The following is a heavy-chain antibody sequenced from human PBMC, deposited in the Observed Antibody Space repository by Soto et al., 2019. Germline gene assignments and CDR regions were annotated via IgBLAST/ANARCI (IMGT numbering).Heavy chain of an antibody. J-gene: IGHJ4*02. CDR3: ARESPGLSTVTTLNAYFDY. Sequence: PWGSLRLSCAASGFTFSSYAMHWVRQAPGKGLEYVSAISSNGGSTYYANSVKGRFTISRDNSKNTLYLQMGSLRAEDMAVYYCARESPGLSTVTTLNAYFDYWGQGTLVTVSS. V-gene: IGHV3-64*01. CDR1: GFTFSSYA. CDR2: ISSNGGST. D-gene: IGHD4-17*01.